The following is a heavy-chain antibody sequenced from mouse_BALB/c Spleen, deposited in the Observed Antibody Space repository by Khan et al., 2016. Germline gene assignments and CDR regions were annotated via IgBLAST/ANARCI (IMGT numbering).Heavy chain of an antibody. CDR3: ARDRYGNHYYAMDY. J-gene: IGHJ4*01. D-gene: IGHD2-1*01. V-gene: IGHV5-4*02. CDR2: ISDGGTYT. Sequence: EVELVESGGGLVKPGGSLRLSCAASGFTFSVYYMYWVRQTPEKRLEWVATISDGGTYTYYPDSVKGRSTISRDNAKNILYLQMSSLKAEDTAMYYCARDRYGNHYYAMDYWGQGTSVTVSS. CDR1: GFTFSVYY.